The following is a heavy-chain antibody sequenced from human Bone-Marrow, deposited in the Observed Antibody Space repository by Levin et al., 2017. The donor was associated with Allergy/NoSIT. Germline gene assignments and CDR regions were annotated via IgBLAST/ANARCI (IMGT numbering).Heavy chain of an antibody. D-gene: IGHD3-9*01. Sequence: NPSETLSLTCTVSGGSISNYYWSWIRQPAGKGLEWIGRIYSSGSSNYNSTLESRVAMSVDTSKNQFSLKLTSATAADTAVYYCARAGQVTGYSYYFDYWGQGTLVTVSS. CDR1: GGSISNYY. J-gene: IGHJ4*02. CDR3: ARAGQVTGYSYYFDY. V-gene: IGHV4-4*07. CDR2: IYSSGSS.